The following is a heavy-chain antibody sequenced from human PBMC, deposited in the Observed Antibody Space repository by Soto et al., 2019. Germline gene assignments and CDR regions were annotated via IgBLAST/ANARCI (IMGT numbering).Heavy chain of an antibody. V-gene: IGHV1-69*06. CDR3: ARDLYDSSGSYYGMDV. CDR2: IIPIFGTA. D-gene: IGHD3-22*01. J-gene: IGHJ6*02. Sequence: SVKVSCKASGGTFSSYAISWVRQAPGQGLEWMGGIIPIFGTANYAQKFQGRVTITADKSTSTAYMELSSLRSEDTAVYYCARDLYDSSGSYYGMDVWGQGTTVTVSS. CDR1: GGTFSSYA.